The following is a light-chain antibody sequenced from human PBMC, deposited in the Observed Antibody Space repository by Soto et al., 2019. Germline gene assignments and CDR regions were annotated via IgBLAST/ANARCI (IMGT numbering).Light chain of an antibody. CDR2: GAS. CDR1: QSVSSSY. V-gene: IGKV3-20*01. J-gene: IGKJ1*01. Sequence: EIVLTQSPGTLSLSPGERATLSCRASQSVSSSYLAWYQQKPGQAPRLLIYGASSRATGIPDRFSGSGSGKDFILTISRLEPEDFAVYYCHRYGSSERTSGQGIKVVIK. CDR3: HRYGSSERT.